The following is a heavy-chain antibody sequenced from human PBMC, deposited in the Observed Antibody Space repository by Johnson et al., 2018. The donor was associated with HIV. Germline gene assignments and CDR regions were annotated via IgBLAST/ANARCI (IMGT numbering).Heavy chain of an antibody. V-gene: IGHV3-23*04. J-gene: IGHJ3*02. CDR3: ARGHSPDAFDI. Sequence: EVQLVESGGGLVQPGRSLRLSCAASGFTFNDHWMQWVRQAPGKGLQWVSAISYSGSSTYYADSVKGRFTISRDNSRSTVYLHMINLRADDTALYYCARGHSPDAFDIWGQGTIVTVSS. CDR2: ISYSGSST. D-gene: IGHD6-13*01. CDR1: GFTFNDHW.